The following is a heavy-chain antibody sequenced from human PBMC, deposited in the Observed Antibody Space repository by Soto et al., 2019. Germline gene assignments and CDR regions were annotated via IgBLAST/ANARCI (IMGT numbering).Heavy chain of an antibody. CDR1: GGSVSSGSYY. CDR3: ARDGDGYNH. D-gene: IGHD5-12*01. Sequence: QVQLQESGPGLVKPSETLSLTCSVSGGSVSSGSYYWSWIRQPPGKGREWVGYVYSSGGTSYNPSLKSRVTISLDTSKNQFSLTLSSVTAADTAVYYCARDGDGYNHWGQGTLVTVSS. V-gene: IGHV4-61*01. CDR2: VYSSGGT. J-gene: IGHJ4*02.